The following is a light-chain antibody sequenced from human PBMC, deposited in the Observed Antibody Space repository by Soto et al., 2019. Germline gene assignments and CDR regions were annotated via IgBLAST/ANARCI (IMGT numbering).Light chain of an antibody. J-gene: IGLJ1*01. CDR2: DVT. CDR3: SSYTSISTYV. Sequence: QSVLTQPASVSGSPGQSITISCTGTSSDVGGYNFVSGYQQHPDKAPKLMIYDVTNRPSGVSNRFSGSKSGNTASLTISGLQAEDEADYYCSSYTSISTYVFGTGTKVTIL. V-gene: IGLV2-14*01. CDR1: SSDVGGYNF.